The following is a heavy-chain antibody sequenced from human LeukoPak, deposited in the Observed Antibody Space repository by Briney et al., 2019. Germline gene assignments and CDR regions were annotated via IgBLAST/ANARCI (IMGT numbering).Heavy chain of an antibody. V-gene: IGHV3-30-3*01. J-gene: IGHJ4*02. CDR1: GFTFSSYA. CDR2: ISYDGSNK. CDR3: ARGGDWEWLQYYFDY. D-gene: IGHD3-3*01. Sequence: SGRSLRLSCAASGFTFSSYAMHWIRQAPGKGLEWVAVISYDGSNKYYADSVKGRFTISRDNSKNTLYLQMNSLRAEDTAVYYCARGGDWEWLQYYFDYWGQGTLVTVSS.